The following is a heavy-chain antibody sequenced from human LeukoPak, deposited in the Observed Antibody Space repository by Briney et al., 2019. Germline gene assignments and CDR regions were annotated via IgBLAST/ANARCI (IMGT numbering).Heavy chain of an antibody. CDR1: GFTFSSYG. D-gene: IGHD4-11*01. CDR3: AYTTVTDPHFDY. J-gene: IGHJ4*02. V-gene: IGHV3-30*03. CDR2: ISYDGSNK. Sequence: GGSLRLSCAASGFTFSSYGMHWVRQAPGKGLEWVAVISYDGSNKYYADSVKGRFTISRDNSKNTLYLQMNSLRAEDTAVYYCAYTTVTDPHFDYWGQGTLVTVSS.